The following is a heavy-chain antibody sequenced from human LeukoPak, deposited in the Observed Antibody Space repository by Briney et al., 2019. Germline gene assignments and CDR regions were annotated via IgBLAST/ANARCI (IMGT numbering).Heavy chain of an antibody. Sequence: PGGSLRLSCSASGFTVSSNYMSWVRQAPGKGLERVSVIYSGGSTYYADSVKGRFTISRDNSKNTLYLQMNSLRAEDTAVYYCAKDSPGDSSPNAFDIWGQGTMVTVSS. CDR1: GFTVSSNY. J-gene: IGHJ3*02. CDR3: AKDSPGDSSPNAFDI. V-gene: IGHV3-53*01. D-gene: IGHD6-13*01. CDR2: IYSGGST.